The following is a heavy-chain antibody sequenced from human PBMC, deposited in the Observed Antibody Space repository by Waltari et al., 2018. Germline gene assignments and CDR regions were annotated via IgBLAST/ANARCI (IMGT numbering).Heavy chain of an antibody. CDR2: IYHSGST. J-gene: IGHJ4*02. D-gene: IGHD4-4*01. CDR1: GYSISSGYY. CDR3: ASVGLQFPYY. Sequence: QVQLQESGPGLVKPSETLSLTCAVSGYSISSGYYWGWIRQPPGKGLEWIGSIYHSGSTCYNPSHKSRVTISVDTSKNQFSLKLSSVTAADTAVYYCASVGLQFPYYWGQGTLVTVSS. V-gene: IGHV4-38-2*01.